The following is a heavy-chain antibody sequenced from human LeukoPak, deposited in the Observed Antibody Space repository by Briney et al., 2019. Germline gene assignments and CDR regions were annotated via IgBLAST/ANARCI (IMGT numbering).Heavy chain of an antibody. V-gene: IGHV3-7*03. CDR3: ARGGGLDV. J-gene: IGHJ6*02. Sequence: GGSLRLSCAASGFALSSHWMTWVRQVPGKGLEWVASINHNGNVNYYVDSVKGRFTISRDNAKNSLYLQMSNLSAEDTAVYFCARGGGLDVWGQGATVTVSS. CDR1: GFALSSHW. CDR2: INHNGNVN. D-gene: IGHD3-16*01.